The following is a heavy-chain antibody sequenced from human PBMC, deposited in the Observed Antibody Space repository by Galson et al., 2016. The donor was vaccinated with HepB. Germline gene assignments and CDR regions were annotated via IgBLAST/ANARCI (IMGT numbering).Heavy chain of an antibody. CDR3: ARDRSPYCRDGSCFYRHGMDV. D-gene: IGHD2-15*01. CDR2: ISADSGNT. Sequence: SVKVSCKASGYTFSNYGFSWVRQAPGQGLEWMGWISADSGNTNYAQKFQGRLTMTTDTSTSTAYMELRSLRSDDTAVYFCARDRSPYCRDGSCFYRHGMDVWGQGTTVTVSS. CDR1: GYTFSNYG. J-gene: IGHJ6*02. V-gene: IGHV1-18*01.